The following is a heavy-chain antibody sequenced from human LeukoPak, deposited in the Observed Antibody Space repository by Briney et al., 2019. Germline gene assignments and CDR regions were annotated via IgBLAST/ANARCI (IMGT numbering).Heavy chain of an antibody. V-gene: IGHV3-48*04. Sequence: RGSLRLSCAASGFTFSSYSMNWVRQAPGKGLEWVSYISSSGSTIYYADSVKGRFTISRDNAKNSLYLQMNSLRAEDTAVYYCARSNTMIDPPSYFDYWGQGTLVTVSS. CDR1: GFTFSSYS. D-gene: IGHD3-22*01. J-gene: IGHJ4*02. CDR3: ARSNTMIDPPSYFDY. CDR2: ISSSGSTI.